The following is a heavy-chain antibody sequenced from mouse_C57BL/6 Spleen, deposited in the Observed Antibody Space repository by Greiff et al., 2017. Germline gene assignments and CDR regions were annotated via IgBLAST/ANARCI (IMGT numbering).Heavy chain of an antibody. D-gene: IGHD1-1*01. CDR3: ARPDSSSPYWYFDV. J-gene: IGHJ1*03. CDR2: ISSGNSTI. Sequence: EVQVVESGGGLVKPGGSLKLSCAASGFTFSDYGLHWVRQAPEKGLKWVAYISSGNSTIYYADTVKGRFTISRDNAKNTLFLQMTSLRSEDTAMYYCARPDSSSPYWYFDVWGTGTTVTVSS. V-gene: IGHV5-17*01. CDR1: GFTFSDYG.